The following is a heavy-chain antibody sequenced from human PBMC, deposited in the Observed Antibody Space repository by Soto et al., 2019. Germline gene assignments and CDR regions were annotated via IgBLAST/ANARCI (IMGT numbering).Heavy chain of an antibody. CDR3: ARVEGPAALNYYYYYMDV. CDR2: VNHSGST. CDR1: GGSSSGYY. D-gene: IGHD2-2*01. J-gene: IGHJ6*03. V-gene: IGHV4-34*01. Sequence: SETLSLTCAVYGGSSSGYYWSWIRQPPGKGLEWIGEVNHSGSTNYNPSLKSRVTISVDTSKNQFSLKLSSVTAADTAVYYCARVEGPAALNYYYYYMDVWGKGTTVTV.